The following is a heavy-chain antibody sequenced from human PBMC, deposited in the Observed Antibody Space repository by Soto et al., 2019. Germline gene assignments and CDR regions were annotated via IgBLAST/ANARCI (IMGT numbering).Heavy chain of an antibody. CDR2: ISSSSLYI. CDR3: ARANYEGWSGSSNYFGMDV. J-gene: IGHJ6*02. Sequence: GGSLRLSCAASGFTFSNYTMNWVRQAPGKGLEWVSAISSSSLYIYYADSVEGRFTISRDNAKKSLYLQMNSLGAEDTAVYYRARANYEGWSGSSNYFGMDVWGQGTAVTVSS. D-gene: IGHD3-3*01. V-gene: IGHV3-21*01. CDR1: GFTFSNYT.